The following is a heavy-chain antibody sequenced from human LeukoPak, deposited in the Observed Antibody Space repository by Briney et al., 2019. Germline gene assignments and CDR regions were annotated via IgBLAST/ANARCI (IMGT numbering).Heavy chain of an antibody. J-gene: IGHJ4*02. CDR2: IYYTGST. V-gene: IGHV4-59*08. CDR1: GGSISSYF. D-gene: IGHD6-19*01. CDR3: ARLRGVGSSGWRIDY. Sequence: SETLSLTCTVSGGSISSYFWSWIRQPPGKGLEWIGYIYYTGSTDYNPSLKSRVTMSVDTSKNQFSPNLSSVTAADTAVYYCARLRGVGSSGWRIDYWGQGTLVTVSS.